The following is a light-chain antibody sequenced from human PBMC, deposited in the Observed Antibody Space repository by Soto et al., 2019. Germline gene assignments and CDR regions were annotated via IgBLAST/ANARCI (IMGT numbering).Light chain of an antibody. J-gene: IGLJ3*02. CDR1: SSNLGTNY. CDR3: ATWDGSLSGPNWV. CDR2: KNT. Sequence: QSVLTQPPSASGTPGQRVTISCSGSSSNLGTNYVHWYQQLPGTAPKLLIYKNTQRPSGVPDRFSGSKSGTSASLAISGLRSEDEADYYCATWDGSLSGPNWVFGGGTKLTVL. V-gene: IGLV1-47*01.